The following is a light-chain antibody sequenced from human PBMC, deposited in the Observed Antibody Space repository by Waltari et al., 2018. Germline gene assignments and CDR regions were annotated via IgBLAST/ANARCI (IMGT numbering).Light chain of an antibody. J-gene: IGKJ2*01. CDR3: LQDYSYPYT. CDR2: AAS. Sequence: AIQMTQSTSSLSASVVDRVTITCRASQGIRDDLGWYQQKPGKAPKLLIYAASSLQSGVPSRFSGSGSGTDFTLTISSLQPEDFATYYCLQDYSYPYTFGQGTKLEIK. CDR1: QGIRDD. V-gene: IGKV1-6*02.